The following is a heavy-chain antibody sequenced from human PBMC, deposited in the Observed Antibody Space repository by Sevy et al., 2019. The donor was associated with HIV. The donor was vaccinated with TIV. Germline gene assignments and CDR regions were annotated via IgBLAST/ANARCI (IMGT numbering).Heavy chain of an antibody. CDR1: GFTVSSNY. Sequence: GGSLRLSCAASGFTVSSNYMSWVRQAPGKGLEWVSVIYSGGSTYYADSVKDRFSISRDNSKNTLYLQMSSLGAEDTAVYYCARDSPMTTVVTVGYYGMDVWGQGTTVTVSS. CDR3: ARDSPMTTVVTVGYYGMDV. CDR2: IYSGGST. J-gene: IGHJ6*02. D-gene: IGHD4-17*01. V-gene: IGHV3-66*01.